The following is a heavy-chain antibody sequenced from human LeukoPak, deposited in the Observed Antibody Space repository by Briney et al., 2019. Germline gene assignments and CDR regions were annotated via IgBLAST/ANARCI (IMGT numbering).Heavy chain of an antibody. Sequence: GGSLRLSCAASGFTFSSDAMSWVRQGPGKGLEWVSAISDSTYYVDSVKGRFTISRDNSKNTLYLQMNSLRAEDTAVYYCAKHYDSSGYYYEALGQGTLVTVSS. CDR3: AKHYDSSGYYYEA. CDR2: ISDST. J-gene: IGHJ5*02. D-gene: IGHD3-22*01. CDR1: GFTFSSDA. V-gene: IGHV3-23*01.